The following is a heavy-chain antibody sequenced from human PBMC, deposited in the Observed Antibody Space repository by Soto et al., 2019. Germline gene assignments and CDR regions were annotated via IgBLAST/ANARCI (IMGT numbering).Heavy chain of an antibody. J-gene: IGHJ6*02. Sequence: EVQLVESGGGLVQPGGSLRLSCAASGFTFSTYSMNWVRQAPGKGLEWVSYISSGSSTIYYADSVKGRFTISRDNAKNSLYLEMNSLRTEDTAVYFCARRNTGSRGVDVWGQVTTVTVSS. CDR1: GFTFSTYS. V-gene: IGHV3-48*01. CDR2: ISSGSSTI. D-gene: IGHD1-26*01. CDR3: ARRNTGSRGVDV.